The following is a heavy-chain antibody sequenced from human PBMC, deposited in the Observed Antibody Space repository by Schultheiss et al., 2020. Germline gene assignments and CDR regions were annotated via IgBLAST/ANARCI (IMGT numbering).Heavy chain of an antibody. Sequence: SETLSLTCTVSGGSISSYYWSWIRQPPGKGLEWIGYIYYSGSTNYNPSLKSRVTISVDTSKNQFSLKLSSVTAADTAVYYCASGYDFWSGYYWGKWGQGTLVTGSS. CDR2: IYYSGST. J-gene: IGHJ4*02. CDR1: GGSISSYY. V-gene: IGHV4-59*01. D-gene: IGHD3-3*01. CDR3: ASGYDFWSGYYWGK.